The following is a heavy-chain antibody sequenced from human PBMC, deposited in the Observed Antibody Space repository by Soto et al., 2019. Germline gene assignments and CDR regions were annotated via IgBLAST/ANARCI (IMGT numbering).Heavy chain of an antibody. Sequence: VKVSCKACGGSFRSHAISWVRQAPGQGLEWMGGIIPIFGTANYAQKFQGRVTITADKSTSTAYMELSSLRSEDTAVYYCARDQGYCSGGSCYFLTAFDPWGQGTLVTVSS. V-gene: IGHV1-69*06. CDR3: ARDQGYCSGGSCYFLTAFDP. D-gene: IGHD2-15*01. CDR2: IIPIFGTA. J-gene: IGHJ5*02. CDR1: GGSFRSHA.